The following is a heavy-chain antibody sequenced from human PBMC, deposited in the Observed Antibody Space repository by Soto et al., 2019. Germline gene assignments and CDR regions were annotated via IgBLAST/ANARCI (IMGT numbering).Heavy chain of an antibody. D-gene: IGHD5-18*01. CDR2: TYYRSKWYN. Sequence: SPTLSLPGAISGDSVSSNSAAWNWIRQSPSRGLELLGRTYYRSKWYNDYAVAVKSRITINPDTSKNQFSLQLNSVTPEDTAVYYCARVIEDTALVNDAFDIWGQGTMVTVSS. J-gene: IGHJ3*02. CDR3: ARVIEDTALVNDAFDI. CDR1: GDSVSSNSAA. V-gene: IGHV6-1*01.